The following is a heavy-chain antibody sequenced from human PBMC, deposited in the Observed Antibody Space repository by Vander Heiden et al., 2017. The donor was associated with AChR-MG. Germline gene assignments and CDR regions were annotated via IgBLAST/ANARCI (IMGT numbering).Heavy chain of an antibody. D-gene: IGHD6-13*01. Sequence: EVQLVESGGGLVQPGGSLRLHCAASGFTFSSYWMSWVRQAPGKGLEWVANIKQDGSEKYYVDSVKGRFTISRDNAKNSLYLQMNSLRAEDTAVYYCARDAHSSSWPYYYYGMDVWGQGTTVTVSS. CDR2: IKQDGSEK. V-gene: IGHV3-7*01. CDR3: ARDAHSSSWPYYYYGMDV. J-gene: IGHJ6*02. CDR1: GFTFSSYW.